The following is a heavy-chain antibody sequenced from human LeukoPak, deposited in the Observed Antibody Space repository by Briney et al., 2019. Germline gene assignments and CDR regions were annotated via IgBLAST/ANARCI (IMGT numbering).Heavy chain of an antibody. CDR2: INHSGST. D-gene: IGHD3-22*01. V-gene: IGHV4-34*01. CDR3: ARGLRRYYYDSSGTGAFDI. Sequence: SETLSLTCAVYGGSFSGYYWSWIRQPPGKVLEWIGEINHSGSTNYNPTLKSRVTISVDTSKNQFSLKLSSVTAADTAVYYCARGLRRYYYDSSGTGAFDIWGQGTMVTVSS. J-gene: IGHJ3*02. CDR1: GGSFSGYY.